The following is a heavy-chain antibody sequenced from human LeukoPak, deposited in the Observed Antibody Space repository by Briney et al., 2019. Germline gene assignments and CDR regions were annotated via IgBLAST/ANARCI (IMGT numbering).Heavy chain of an antibody. Sequence: ASVKVSCKASGYTFTSYAMNWVRQAPGQGLEWMGWINTNTGNPTYAQGFTGRFVFSLDTSVSTAYLQISSLKAEDTAVYYCASGVDTAMVYYFDYWGQGTLVTVSS. V-gene: IGHV7-4-1*02. CDR1: GYTFTSYA. CDR2: INTNTGNP. J-gene: IGHJ4*02. D-gene: IGHD5-18*01. CDR3: ASGVDTAMVYYFDY.